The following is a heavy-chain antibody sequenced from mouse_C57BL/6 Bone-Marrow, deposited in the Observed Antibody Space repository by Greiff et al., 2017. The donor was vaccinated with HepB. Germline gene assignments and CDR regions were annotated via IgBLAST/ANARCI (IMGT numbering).Heavy chain of an antibody. CDR3: ASYGSNYWNFDV. Sequence: QVQLQQPGAELVRPGSSVKLSCKASGYTFTSYWMHWVKQRPIQGLEWIGNIDPSDSETHYNQKFKDKATLTVDKSSSTAYMQLSSLTSEDSAVYYCASYGSNYWNFDVWGTGTTVTVSS. CDR1: GYTFTSYW. V-gene: IGHV1-52*01. D-gene: IGHD1-1*01. CDR2: IDPSDSET. J-gene: IGHJ1*03.